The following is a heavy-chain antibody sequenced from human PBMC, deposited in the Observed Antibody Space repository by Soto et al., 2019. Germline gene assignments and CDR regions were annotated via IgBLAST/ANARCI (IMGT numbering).Heavy chain of an antibody. CDR2: VSPDGIGT. J-gene: IGHJ5*02. CDR3: AWVSSGPALYES. CDR1: GDNFHNFW. V-gene: IGHV3-74*01. D-gene: IGHD2-15*01. Sequence: EVQLVESGGGLVQPGGVLGIFCATFGDNFHNFWMHRVRPGPRKEPAGIAQVSPDGIGTEYADSVKGRFTISRDNAKNTLYLQMNSLRADDTAVYYCAWVSSGPALYESWGQGTLVTVSS.